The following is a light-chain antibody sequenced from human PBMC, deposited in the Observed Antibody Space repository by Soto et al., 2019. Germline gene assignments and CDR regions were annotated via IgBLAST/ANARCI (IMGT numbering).Light chain of an antibody. CDR1: RSNIGSNT. V-gene: IGLV1-44*01. CDR2: SNN. Sequence: QAVLTQPPSASGTPVQRVTISCSGSRSNIGSNTVNWYQQLPGTAPKLLIYSNNQRPSGVPDRFSGSKSGTSASLAISGLQSEDEADYYCAAWDDDLNGYVFGSGTKLTV. CDR3: AAWDDDLNGYV. J-gene: IGLJ1*01.